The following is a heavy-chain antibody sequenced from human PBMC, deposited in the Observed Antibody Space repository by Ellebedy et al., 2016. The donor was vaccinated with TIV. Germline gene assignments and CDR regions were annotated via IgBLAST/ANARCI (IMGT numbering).Heavy chain of an antibody. J-gene: IGHJ4*02. CDR3: AKDRNHGDGYRVFDF. Sequence: GESLKISCAASGFSFSSYAMSWVRQAPGKGLEWVSGIVGSGGSSYADSVMDRFTTSRDNSKSTLDLQMSSLRAEDTAVYYCAKDRNHGDGYRVFDFWGQGTLVTVSS. CDR1: GFSFSSYA. D-gene: IGHD1-14*01. V-gene: IGHV3-23*01. CDR2: IVGSGGSS.